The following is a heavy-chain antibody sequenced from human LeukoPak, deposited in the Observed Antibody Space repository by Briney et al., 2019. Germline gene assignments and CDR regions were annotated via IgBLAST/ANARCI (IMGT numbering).Heavy chain of an antibody. D-gene: IGHD3-22*01. V-gene: IGHV3-30*03. CDR2: ISYDGSNK. J-gene: IGHJ4*02. Sequence: PGGSLRLSCAASGFTFSSYGMHWVRQAPGKGPEWVAVISYDGSNKYYADSVKGRFTISRDNSKNTLYLQMNSLGAEDTAVYYCAILGEDSSGYYPDYWGQGTLVTVSS. CDR3: AILGEDSSGYYPDY. CDR1: GFTFSSYG.